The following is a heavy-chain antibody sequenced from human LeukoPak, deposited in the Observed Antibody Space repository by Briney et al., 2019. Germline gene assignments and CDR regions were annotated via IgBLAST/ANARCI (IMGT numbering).Heavy chain of an antibody. CDR3: ARDLYCSGDSCYSGLKY. CDR1: GFTFSDYW. V-gene: IGHV3-74*01. CDR2: ISSDGSRV. D-gene: IGHD2-15*01. Sequence: PGGSLRLSCAASGFTFSDYWMHWVRQAPGKGLVWVSRISSDGSRVTYADSVKGRFTISRDNAKNTLYLQMNSLRAEDTAVYYCARDLYCSGDSCYSGLKYWGQGTLVTVSS. J-gene: IGHJ4*02.